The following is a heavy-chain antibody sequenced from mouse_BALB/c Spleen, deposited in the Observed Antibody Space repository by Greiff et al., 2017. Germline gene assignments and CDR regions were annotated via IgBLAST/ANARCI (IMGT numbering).Heavy chain of an antibody. D-gene: IGHD4-1*01. V-gene: IGHV5-6-4*01. CDR3: TREDWDY. Sequence: EVQRVESGGGLVKPGGSLKLSCAASGFTFSSYTMSWVRQTPEKRLEWVATISSGGSYTYYPDSVKGRFTISRDNAKNTLYLQMSSLKSEDTAMYYCTREDWDYWGQGTTLTVSS. CDR2: ISSGGSYT. J-gene: IGHJ2*01. CDR1: GFTFSSYT.